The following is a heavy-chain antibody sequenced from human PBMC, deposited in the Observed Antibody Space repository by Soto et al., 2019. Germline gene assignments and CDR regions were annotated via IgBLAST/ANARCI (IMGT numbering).Heavy chain of an antibody. J-gene: IGHJ6*02. V-gene: IGHV6-1*01. CDR2: TYYRSKWYN. D-gene: IGHD6-19*01. CDR3: ARAPPPKSIAGAGRYYYYGMDV. CDR1: GDSVSSNSAA. Sequence: PSQTLSLTCAISGDSVSSNSAAWNWIRQSPSSGLEWLGRTYYRSKWYNDYAVSVKSRITINPDTSKNQFSLQLNSVTPEDTAVYYCARAPPPKSIAGAGRYYYYGMDVWGQVTTVTV.